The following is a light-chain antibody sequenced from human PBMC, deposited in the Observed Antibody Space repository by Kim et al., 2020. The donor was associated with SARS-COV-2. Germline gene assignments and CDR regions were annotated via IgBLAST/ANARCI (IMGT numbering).Light chain of an antibody. CDR2: DVN. CDR1: SRDVGGNDY. J-gene: IGLJ3*02. Sequence: QSVTIVRTATSRDVGGNDYVSWYQQHPGKTPKLMIYDVNKRPSGVSNRFSGSKSGNTASLTISGLQAEDESDYYCSSFTVRTTFVFGGGTKVTV. V-gene: IGLV2-14*03. CDR3: SSFTVRTTFV.